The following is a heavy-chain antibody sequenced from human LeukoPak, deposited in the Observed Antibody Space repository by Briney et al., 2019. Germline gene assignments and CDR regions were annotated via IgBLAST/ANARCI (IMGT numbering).Heavy chain of an antibody. CDR2: IWYDGSNK. CDR3: ARGGHCSSTSCYDY. D-gene: IGHD2-2*01. V-gene: IGHV3-30*19. CDR1: GFTFSSYG. J-gene: IGHJ4*02. Sequence: GRSLRLSCAASGFTFSSYGMHWVRQAPGKGLEWVAVIWYDGSNKYYADSVKGRFTISRDNSKNTLYLQMNSLRAEDTAVYYCARGGHCSSTSCYDYWGQGTLVTVSS.